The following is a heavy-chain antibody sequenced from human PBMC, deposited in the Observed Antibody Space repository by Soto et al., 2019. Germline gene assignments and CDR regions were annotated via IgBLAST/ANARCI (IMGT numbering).Heavy chain of an antibody. D-gene: IGHD6-19*01. CDR2: ISASGRDT. V-gene: IGHV3-23*01. CDR3: AKDAPRSSGWYYIDY. Sequence: GGSLRLSCAASGFTFSGQDMCWVRQAPGKGLEWVSGISASGRDTQYADSVKGRFTISRDNSKSTLYLQMNSLRVEDTAVYYCAKDAPRSSGWYYIDYWGQGALVTVSS. CDR1: GFTFSGQD. J-gene: IGHJ4*02.